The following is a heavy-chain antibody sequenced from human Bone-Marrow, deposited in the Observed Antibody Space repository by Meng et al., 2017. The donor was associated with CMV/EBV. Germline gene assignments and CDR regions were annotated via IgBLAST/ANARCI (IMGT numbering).Heavy chain of an antibody. CDR1: GCTFDDYA. CDR3: AKERLNSRAKGDGMDV. D-gene: IGHD4-23*01. CDR2: ISWYGGST. V-gene: IGHV3-43D*03. J-gene: IGHJ6*02. Sequence: GESLQMSCAASGCTFDDYAMHWVRQAPGKGLEWVSLISWYGGSTYYADSVKGRFTISRDNSKNSLYRQMNSLRAEDTALYYCAKERLNSRAKGDGMDVWGQGTTVTVSS.